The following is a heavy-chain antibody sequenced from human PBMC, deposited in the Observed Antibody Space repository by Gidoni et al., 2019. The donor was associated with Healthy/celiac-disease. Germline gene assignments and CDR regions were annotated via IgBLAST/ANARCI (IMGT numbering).Heavy chain of an antibody. J-gene: IGHJ4*02. CDR2: ISGSGGST. Sequence: EVQLLESGGGLVQHGGSLRLSVAASGFTFGSYAMSWVRQAPGKGLEWVSAISGSGGSTYYADSVKGRFTISRDNSKNTLYLQMNSLRAEDTAVYYCANRPYYDSSGYLDYWGQGTLVTVSS. CDR3: ANRPYYDSSGYLDY. D-gene: IGHD3-22*01. V-gene: IGHV3-23*01. CDR1: GFTFGSYA.